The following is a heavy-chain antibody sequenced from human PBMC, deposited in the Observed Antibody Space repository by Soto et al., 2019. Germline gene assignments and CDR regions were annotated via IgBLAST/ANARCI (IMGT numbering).Heavy chain of an antibody. CDR3: AKTNDFWSGYHHYYYYMDV. D-gene: IGHD3-3*01. Sequence: EVQLVESGGGLVQPGGSLRLSCAASGFTFSSYWMSWVRQAPGKGLEWVANIKQDGSEKYYVDSVKGRFTISRDNAKNSLYLHMNSLRAEDTAVYYCAKTNDFWSGYHHYYYYMDVWGKGTTVTVSS. V-gene: IGHV3-7*01. J-gene: IGHJ6*03. CDR2: IKQDGSEK. CDR1: GFTFSSYW.